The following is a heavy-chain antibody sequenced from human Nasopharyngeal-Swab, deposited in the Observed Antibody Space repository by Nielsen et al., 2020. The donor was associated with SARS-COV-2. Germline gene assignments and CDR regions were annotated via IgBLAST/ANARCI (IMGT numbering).Heavy chain of an antibody. V-gene: IGHV3-53*01. CDR1: GLSVSSNY. Sequence: GESLKISCAASGLSVSSNYMSWVRQAPGKGLEWVSIIYPGGSTYYADSVKGRFTISRDSSRNTLYLQMNSLRAEDTAVYYCARSQYSGSYRFDYWGQGTLVTVSS. J-gene: IGHJ4*02. D-gene: IGHD1-26*01. CDR2: IYPGGST. CDR3: ARSQYSGSYRFDY.